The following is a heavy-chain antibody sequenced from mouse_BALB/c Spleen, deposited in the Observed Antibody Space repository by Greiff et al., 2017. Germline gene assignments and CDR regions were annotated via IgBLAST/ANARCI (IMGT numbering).Heavy chain of an antibody. CDR3: ARGDSSGYLSWFAY. Sequence: EVKLMESGGDLVKPGGSLKLSCAASGFTFSSYGMSWVRQTPDKRLEWVATISSGGSYTYYPDSVKGRFTISRDNAKNTLYLQMNSLQTDDTAMYYCARGDSSGYLSWFAYWGQGTLVTVSA. J-gene: IGHJ3*01. CDR1: GFTFSSYG. CDR2: ISSGGSYT. V-gene: IGHV5-6*02. D-gene: IGHD3-2*01.